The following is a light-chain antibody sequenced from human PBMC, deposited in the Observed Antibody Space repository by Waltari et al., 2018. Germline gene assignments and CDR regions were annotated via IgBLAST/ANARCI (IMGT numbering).Light chain of an antibody. Sequence: QSALTQPAPVSGSPGHSIPISCTGTSSDVGNYKPVARYQQHPGKAPQLMIYAVSKRPSGVSDRFSGSKSGDMASLTISGLQPEDEAEYFCSSYAGSSKGVFGGGTKVTVL. CDR2: AVS. CDR1: SSDVGNYKP. CDR3: SSYAGSSKGV. J-gene: IGLJ2*01. V-gene: IGLV2-23*02.